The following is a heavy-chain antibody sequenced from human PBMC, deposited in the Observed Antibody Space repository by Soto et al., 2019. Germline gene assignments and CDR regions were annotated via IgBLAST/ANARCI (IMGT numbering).Heavy chain of an antibody. CDR1: GFTFSSYA. D-gene: IGHD3-22*01. V-gene: IGHV3-30-3*01. CDR3: ARDDEGYYYDSSGYYPTAPYYYYGMDV. Sequence: HPGGSLRLSCAASGFTFSSYAMHWVRQAPGKGLEWVAVISYDGSNKYYADSVKGRFTISRDNSKNTLYLQMNSLRAEDTAVYYCARDDEGYYYDSSGYYPTAPYYYYGMDVWGQGTTVTVSS. J-gene: IGHJ6*02. CDR2: ISYDGSNK.